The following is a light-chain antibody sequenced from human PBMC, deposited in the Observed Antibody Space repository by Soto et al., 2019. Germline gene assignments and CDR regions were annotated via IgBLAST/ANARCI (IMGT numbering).Light chain of an antibody. CDR2: EFS. J-gene: IGLJ1*01. Sequence: QSVLTQPASVSGSPGQSITISCTGTSSDVGGYNHVSWYQQHPGKAPKLMIYEFSNRPSGVSNRFSGSKSGNTASLTISGLQAEDEADYYCSSYTSSSIYVFGTGTKLTVL. CDR1: SSDVGGYNH. CDR3: SSYTSSSIYV. V-gene: IGLV2-14*01.